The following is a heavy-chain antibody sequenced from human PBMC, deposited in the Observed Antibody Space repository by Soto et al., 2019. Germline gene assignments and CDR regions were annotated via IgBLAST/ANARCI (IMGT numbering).Heavy chain of an antibody. D-gene: IGHD2-15*01. V-gene: IGHV5-51*01. Sequence: ISCKGSGYSFTSYWIGWVRQMPGKGLEWMGIIYPGDSDTRYSPSFQGQVTISADKSISTAYLQWSSLKASDTAMYFCARRIDGFTPHFDYWGQGTLVTVSS. CDR2: IYPGDSDT. CDR3: ARRIDGFTPHFDY. J-gene: IGHJ4*02. CDR1: GYSFTSYW.